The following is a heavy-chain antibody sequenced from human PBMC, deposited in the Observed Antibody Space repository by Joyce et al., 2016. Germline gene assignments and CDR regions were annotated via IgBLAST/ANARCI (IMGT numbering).Heavy chain of an antibody. V-gene: IGHV3-74*03. CDR1: GCKMSKFW. CDR2: IGGNVTTT. J-gene: IGHJ6*03. Sequence: VQVAESGGGLVQPGGSLRLSCVASGCKMSKFWMHWVRQAPGKGLGLVARIGGNVTTTKSADSVKGRFIIAGDNAKNTMSLQMSHLGPEDTGVYYCAGGVGDTYSFFYFMDVWGRGTTVTVSS. CDR3: AGGVGDTYSFFYFMDV. D-gene: IGHD5-18*01.